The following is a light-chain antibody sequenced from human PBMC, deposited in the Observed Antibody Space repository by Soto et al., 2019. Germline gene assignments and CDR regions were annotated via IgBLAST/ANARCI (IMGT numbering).Light chain of an antibody. CDR1: SSDVGGYEY. Sequence: QSVLTQPRSVSGSPGQSVTISCTGTSSDVGGYEYVSWYQHHPGKAPKLIIFDVTKRPPGVPDRFSGSKSGNTASLTISGLQADDEADYHCCSYADNYFYVFGGGTKVTVL. V-gene: IGLV2-11*01. CDR3: CSYADNYFYV. CDR2: DVT. J-gene: IGLJ1*01.